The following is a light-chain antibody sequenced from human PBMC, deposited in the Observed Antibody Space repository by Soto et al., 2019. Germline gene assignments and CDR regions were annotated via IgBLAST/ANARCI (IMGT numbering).Light chain of an antibody. Sequence: DIQMTQSPSSLSASVGDRVTITCRASQGISNYLAWYQQKPGKVPKLLIYAASTLQSGVPSLFSGSGSGTDVTLTISSLQPEDVATYYCPKYNSASWTFGQGTKVEIK. CDR3: PKYNSASWT. CDR1: QGISNY. V-gene: IGKV1-27*01. J-gene: IGKJ1*01. CDR2: AAS.